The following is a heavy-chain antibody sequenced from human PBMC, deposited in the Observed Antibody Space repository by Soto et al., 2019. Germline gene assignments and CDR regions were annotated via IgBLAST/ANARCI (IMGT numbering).Heavy chain of an antibody. CDR2: IWYDGSNK. CDR3: ARDKGYDFWSGHGGNYYFDY. J-gene: IGHJ4*02. V-gene: IGHV3-33*01. CDR1: GFTFSSYG. D-gene: IGHD3-3*01. Sequence: GGSLRLSCAASGFTFSSYGMHWVRQAPGKGLERVAVIWYDGSNKYYADSVKGRFTISRDNSKNTLYLQMNSLRAEDTAVYYCARDKGYDFWSGHGGNYYFDYWGQGTLVTVSS.